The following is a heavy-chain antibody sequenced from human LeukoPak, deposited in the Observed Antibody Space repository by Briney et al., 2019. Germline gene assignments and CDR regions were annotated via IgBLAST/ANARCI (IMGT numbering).Heavy chain of an antibody. CDR2: ISHSGST. D-gene: IGHD5-12*01. Sequence: SETLSLTCIVSGGSISSSSYYWDWIRQAPGKGLEWIGEISHSGSTNYSPSLKSRVTISVDTSKNQFSLNLSSVTAADTAVYYCARALVRATMVWYFDLWGRGTLVTVSS. J-gene: IGHJ2*01. V-gene: IGHV4-39*07. CDR1: GGSISSSSYY. CDR3: ARALVRATMVWYFDL.